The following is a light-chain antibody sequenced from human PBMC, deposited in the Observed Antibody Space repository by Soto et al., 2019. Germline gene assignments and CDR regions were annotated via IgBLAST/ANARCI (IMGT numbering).Light chain of an antibody. V-gene: IGKV1-39*01. CDR2: AAS. Sequence: DLQMTQSPSSLSASVGDRVTITCRASQTISSYLNWYQQKPGKAPKLLIYAASSLHSGVPSRFSGSGSGTDFTLTISNLQPEDFATYYCQQSYSTPRTFGQGTKVEIK. CDR3: QQSYSTPRT. J-gene: IGKJ1*01. CDR1: QTISSY.